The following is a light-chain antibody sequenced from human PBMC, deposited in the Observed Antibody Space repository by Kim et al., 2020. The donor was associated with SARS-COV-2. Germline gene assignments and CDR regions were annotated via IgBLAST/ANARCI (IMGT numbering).Light chain of an antibody. Sequence: SSSVGDRVTITCRASQRIRNYLNWYQQKPGKAPKLLIYAASSLQSGVPTRFSGSGSGTVFTLTISSLQPEDSATYYCQQSYSIPYTFGQGTKLEI. V-gene: IGKV1-39*01. CDR3: QQSYSIPYT. J-gene: IGKJ2*01. CDR2: AAS. CDR1: QRIRNY.